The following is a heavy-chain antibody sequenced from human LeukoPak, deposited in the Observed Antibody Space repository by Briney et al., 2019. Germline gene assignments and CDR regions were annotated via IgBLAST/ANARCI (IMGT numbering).Heavy chain of an antibody. CDR1: GFTVSSTY. V-gene: IGHV3-66*02. CDR2: IYSGGST. D-gene: IGHD6-13*01. J-gene: IGHJ6*03. Sequence: GGSLRLSCPASGFTVSSTYMGWVRQAPGKGLGWVSVIYSGGSTYYADSVKGRFTISRDNSKNTLYLQMNSLRAEDTAVYYCARDLLAAAGTNYMDVWGKGTTVTVSS. CDR3: ARDLLAAAGTNYMDV.